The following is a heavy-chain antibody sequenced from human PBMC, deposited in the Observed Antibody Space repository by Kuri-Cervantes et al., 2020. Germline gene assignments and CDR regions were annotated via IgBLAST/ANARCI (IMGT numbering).Heavy chain of an antibody. CDR2: IYHSGST. Sequence: SETLSLTCAVSGGSISSGGYSWSWIRQPPGKGLEWIGYIYHSGSTYYNTSLKSRVTISVDRSKNQFSLKLSSVTAADTAVYYCARASDSSSWYGKWYFDLWGRGTLVTVSS. CDR3: ARASDSSSWYGKWYFDL. J-gene: IGHJ2*01. V-gene: IGHV4-30-2*01. CDR1: GGSISSGGYS. D-gene: IGHD6-13*01.